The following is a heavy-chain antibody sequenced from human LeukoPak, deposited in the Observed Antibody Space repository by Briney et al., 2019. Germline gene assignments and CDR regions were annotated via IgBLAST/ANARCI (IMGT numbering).Heavy chain of an antibody. CDR2: ISYDGSNK. CDR1: GFIFSSYA. Sequence: PGGSLRLSCAASGFIFSSYAIHWVRQAPGKGLEWLALISYDGSNKYYADSLKGRFTISRDNSKNTLYLQMNSLRAEDTAVYYCARGDRSGYYSPDFGGQGTLVTVSS. J-gene: IGHJ4*02. D-gene: IGHD3-22*01. V-gene: IGHV3-30*04. CDR3: ARGDRSGYYSPDF.